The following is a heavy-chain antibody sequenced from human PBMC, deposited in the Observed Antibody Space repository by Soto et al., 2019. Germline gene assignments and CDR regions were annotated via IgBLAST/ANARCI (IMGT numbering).Heavy chain of an antibody. D-gene: IGHD2-2*01. Sequence: QVQLQESGPGLVRPSETLYLICNVSGGPISNYYWSWVRQPAGKGLEWVGRIYSDGATNYSPSLKSRVFMSLDMSGNQFSLQLNSVTAADTAVYYCSRVGCSNSNCQTRDMDVWGQGTTVTVSS. J-gene: IGHJ6*02. CDR3: SRVGCSNSNCQTRDMDV. CDR1: GGPISNYY. V-gene: IGHV4-4*07. CDR2: IYSDGAT.